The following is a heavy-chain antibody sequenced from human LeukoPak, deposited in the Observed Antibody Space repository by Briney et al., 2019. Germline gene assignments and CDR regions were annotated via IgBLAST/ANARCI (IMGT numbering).Heavy chain of an antibody. J-gene: IGHJ4*02. Sequence: PSETLSLTCTVSGGSISSYYWSWIRQPPGKGLEWIGYIYYSGSTNYNPSLKSRVTISVDTSKNQFSLKLSSVTAADTAVYYCVRGAYYDFWSGYLYYFDYWGQGTLVTVSS. V-gene: IGHV4-59*01. D-gene: IGHD3-3*01. CDR2: IYYSGST. CDR3: VRGAYYDFWSGYLYYFDY. CDR1: GGSISSYY.